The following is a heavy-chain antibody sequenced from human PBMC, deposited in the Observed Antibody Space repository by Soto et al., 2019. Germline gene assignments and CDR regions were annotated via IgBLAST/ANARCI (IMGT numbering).Heavy chain of an antibody. D-gene: IGHD5-18*01. CDR2: ISYDGSNK. CDR1: GFTFSSYG. J-gene: IGHJ3*02. Sequence: QVQLVESGGGVVQPGRSLRLSCAASGFTFSSYGMHWVRQAPGKGLEWVAVISYDGSNKYYADSVKGRFTISRDNSKNTLYLQMNSLRAEDTAVYYCAKEQRREYSSVNAFDIWGQGTMVTVSS. V-gene: IGHV3-30*18. CDR3: AKEQRREYSSVNAFDI.